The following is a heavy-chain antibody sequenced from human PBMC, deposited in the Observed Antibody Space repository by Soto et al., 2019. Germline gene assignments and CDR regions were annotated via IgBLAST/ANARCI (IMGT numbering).Heavy chain of an antibody. V-gene: IGHV4-4*02. Sequence: QVQLQESGPGLVTPSWTLSLTCDVFGASITSSNWWSWVRQSPGGGLEWIGEVFHGGSTNYNRSLKSRVTVSVDKAKDEFCLILPSLTAADAAVYYCARDRRNFGVPFGTWAQGSRVSVSS. CDR1: GASITSSNW. D-gene: IGHD3-3*01. CDR2: VFHGGST. J-gene: IGHJ5*02. CDR3: ARDRRNFGVPFGT.